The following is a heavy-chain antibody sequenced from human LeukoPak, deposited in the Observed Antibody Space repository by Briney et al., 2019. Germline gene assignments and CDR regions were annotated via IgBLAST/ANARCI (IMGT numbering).Heavy chain of an antibody. Sequence: AASVKVSCKASGYTFTSYAMNWVRQAPGQGLEWMGWINTNTGNPTYAQGFTGRFVFSLDTSVSTAYLQISSLKAEDTAVYYCARVGVTTSPLSFDYWGQGTLVTVSS. CDR1: GYTFTSYA. CDR3: ARVGVTTSPLSFDY. D-gene: IGHD4-17*01. J-gene: IGHJ4*02. V-gene: IGHV7-4-1*02. CDR2: INTNTGNP.